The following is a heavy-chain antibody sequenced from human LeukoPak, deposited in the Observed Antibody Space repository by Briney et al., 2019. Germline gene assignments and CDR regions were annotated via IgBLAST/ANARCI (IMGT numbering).Heavy chain of an antibody. CDR1: GFTFSSYV. CDR3: AKVSPSGNYYFDY. V-gene: IGHV3-23*01. D-gene: IGHD1-26*01. CDR2: ISGSGSSI. Sequence: PGGSLRLSCAASGFTFSSYVISWVRQVPGKGLEWVSAISGSGSSIYYADSVKGRFTISRDNSKNTLYLQMNSLRAEDTAVYYCAKVSPSGNYYFDYWGQGTLVTVSS. J-gene: IGHJ4*02.